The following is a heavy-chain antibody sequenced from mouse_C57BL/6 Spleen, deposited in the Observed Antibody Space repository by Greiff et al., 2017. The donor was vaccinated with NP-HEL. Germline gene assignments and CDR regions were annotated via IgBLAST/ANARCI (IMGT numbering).Heavy chain of an antibody. CDR2: ISDGGSYT. V-gene: IGHV5-4*03. CDR1: GFTFSSYA. J-gene: IGHJ2*01. Sequence: DVKLLESGGGLVQPGGSLKLSCAASGFTFSSYAMSWVRQTPEKRLEWVATISDGGSYTYYPDNVKGRFTISRDTAKNNLYLQMSHLKSEDTAMYYCARGGITTVVPYYFDYWGQGTTLTVSS. CDR3: ARGGITTVVPYYFDY. D-gene: IGHD1-1*01.